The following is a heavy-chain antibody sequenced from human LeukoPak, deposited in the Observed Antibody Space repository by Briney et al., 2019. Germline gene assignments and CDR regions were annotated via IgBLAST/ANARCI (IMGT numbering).Heavy chain of an antibody. CDR2: ISSSGSTI. V-gene: IGHV3-48*03. CDR1: GFTFSSYE. D-gene: IGHD3-10*01. Sequence: PGGSLRLSCAASGFTFSSYEMNWVRQAPGKGLEWVSYISSSGSTIYYADSVKGRFTISRDNSKNTLYLQMNSLRAEDTAVYYCAKDALWFGDLCYFDYWGQGTLVTVSS. CDR3: AKDALWFGDLCYFDY. J-gene: IGHJ4*02.